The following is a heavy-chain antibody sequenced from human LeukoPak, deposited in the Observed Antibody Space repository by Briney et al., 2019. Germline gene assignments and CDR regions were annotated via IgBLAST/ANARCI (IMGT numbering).Heavy chain of an antibody. Sequence: SETLSLTCTVSVASISGYYWSWVRQPPGKGLEWIGFIYYSGSTNYNRSLQSRVTISLDTSKNQLSLKLSSVTAADTAVYYCAREDPRWYFFVYWGQGTLVTVSS. D-gene: IGHD4-23*01. V-gene: IGHV4-59*01. J-gene: IGHJ4*02. CDR1: VASISGYY. CDR2: IYYSGST. CDR3: AREDPRWYFFVY.